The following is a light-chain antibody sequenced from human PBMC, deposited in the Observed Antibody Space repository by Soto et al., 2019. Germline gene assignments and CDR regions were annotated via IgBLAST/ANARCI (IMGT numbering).Light chain of an antibody. CDR3: AAWDDSLSGPWV. V-gene: IGLV1-47*02. CDR2: SNN. CDR1: SANIGSNY. J-gene: IGLJ3*02. Sequence: QSVLTQPPSASGTPGQRVTISFSGISANIGSNYVYWYQQLPGTAPTLLIYSNNQRPSGVPDRFSGSKSGTSASLAISGLRSEDEADYYCAAWDDSLSGPWVFGGGTKLTVL.